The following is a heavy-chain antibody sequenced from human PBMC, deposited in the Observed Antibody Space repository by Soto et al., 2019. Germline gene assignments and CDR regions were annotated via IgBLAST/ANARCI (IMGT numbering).Heavy chain of an antibody. J-gene: IGHJ6*02. CDR2: ISTYNGDT. CDR3: ARAGAAPYYYYGMDV. V-gene: IGHV1-18*01. Sequence: QVQLVQSGAEVRKPGASVKVSCKASGYTFSTSGMSWLRQAPGQGLEWMGWISTYNGDTNDAPKFQDRVTMTSDTSXXTVYRELRSLRSDDTAVYYCARAGAAPYYYYGMDVWGQGTRVTVSS. D-gene: IGHD2-15*01. CDR1: GYTFSTSG.